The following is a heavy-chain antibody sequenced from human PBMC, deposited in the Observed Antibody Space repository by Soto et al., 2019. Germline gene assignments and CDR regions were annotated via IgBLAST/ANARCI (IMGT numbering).Heavy chain of an antibody. CDR2: IIPIFATP. J-gene: IGHJ6*02. Sequence: QDHLVQSGAAVKKPASSIKISCRSTGGTFSTFAFSWVRQAPGQGLEWMGGIIPIFATPIYAQKYQGRVTITADDSTSTAYMEVTSLRSNDTAVYFCARGEYDVIVMAGTSRGYQHAYHGMAVWGQGTSVTVSS. D-gene: IGHD2-21*01. CDR3: ARGEYDVIVMAGTSRGYQHAYHGMAV. CDR1: GGTFSTFA. V-gene: IGHV1-69*12.